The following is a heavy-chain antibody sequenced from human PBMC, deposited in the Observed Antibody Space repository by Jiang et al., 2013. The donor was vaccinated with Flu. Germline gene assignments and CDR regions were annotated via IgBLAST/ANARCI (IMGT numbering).Heavy chain of an antibody. CDR1: FSSYA. CDR3: ARGPIVPAAIEPWYDAFDI. CDR2: IIPIFGTA. V-gene: IGHV1-69*01. D-gene: IGHD2-2*01. Sequence: FSSYAISWVRQAPGQGLEWMGGIIPIFGTANYAQKFQGRVTITADESTSTAYMELSSLRSEDTAVYYCARGPIVPAAIEPWYDAFDIWGQGTMVTVSS. J-gene: IGHJ3*02.